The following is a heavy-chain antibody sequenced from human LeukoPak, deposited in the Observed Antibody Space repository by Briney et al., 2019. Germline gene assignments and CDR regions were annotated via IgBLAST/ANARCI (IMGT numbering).Heavy chain of an antibody. V-gene: IGHV1-24*01. CDR2: FDPEDGET. CDR3: ARKPRAPGYQNWFDP. D-gene: IGHD5-18*01. Sequence: ASVKVSCKVSGYTLTELSMHWVRQAPGKGLEWMGGFDPEDGETIYAQKFQGRVTMTEDTSTDTAYMELSSLRSEDTAVYYCARKPRAPGYQNWFDPWGQGTLVTVSS. CDR1: GYTLTELS. J-gene: IGHJ5*02.